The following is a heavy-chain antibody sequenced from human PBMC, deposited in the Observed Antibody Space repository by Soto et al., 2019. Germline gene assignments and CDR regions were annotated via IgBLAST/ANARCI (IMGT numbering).Heavy chain of an antibody. V-gene: IGHV1-18*01. CDR1: GYTFTSYG. D-gene: IGHD3-16*01. Sequence: QVQLVQSGAEVKKPGASVKVSCKASGYTFTSYGISWVRQAPGQGLEWMGWINPYNGNTNYAQKLQGRVTMTTDTSTNIAYMELRNLRSDATAVYYCARDWFGIDYWGQGTLVTVSS. CDR2: INPYNGNT. CDR3: ARDWFGIDY. J-gene: IGHJ4*02.